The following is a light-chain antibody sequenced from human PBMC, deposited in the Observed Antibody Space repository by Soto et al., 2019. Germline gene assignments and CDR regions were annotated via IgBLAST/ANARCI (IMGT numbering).Light chain of an antibody. Sequence: EIVLTQSPATLSLSPGERATLSCRASQSVSSYLAWYQQKPGQAPRRLIYDASNRATGIPARFSGSGSGTDVTLTISSLEPEDFAVYYGQQRSNWPLTFGGGTKVEIK. CDR2: DAS. J-gene: IGKJ4*01. V-gene: IGKV3-11*01. CDR1: QSVSSY. CDR3: QQRSNWPLT.